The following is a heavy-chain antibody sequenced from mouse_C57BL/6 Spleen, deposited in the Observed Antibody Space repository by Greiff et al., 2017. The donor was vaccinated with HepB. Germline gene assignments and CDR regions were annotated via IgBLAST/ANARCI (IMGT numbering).Heavy chain of an antibody. J-gene: IGHJ2*01. V-gene: IGHV1-15*01. CDR2: IDPETGGT. CDR3: TRRRLRLEYYFDY. CDR1: GYTFTDYE. D-gene: IGHD2-4*01. Sequence: QVQLKQSGAELVRPGASVTLSCKASGYTFTDYEMHWVKQTPVHGLEWIGAIDPETGGTAYNQKFKGKAILTADKSSSTAYMELRSLTSEDSAVYYCTRRRLRLEYYFDYWGQGTTLTVSS.